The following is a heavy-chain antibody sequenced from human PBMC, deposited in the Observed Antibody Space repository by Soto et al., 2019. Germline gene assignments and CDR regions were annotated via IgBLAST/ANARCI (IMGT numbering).Heavy chain of an antibody. Sequence: AGGSLRLSCAASGFTFSSYAMHWVRQAPGKGLEWVAVISYDGSNKYYADSVKGRFTVSRDNSKNTLYLQMNSLRAEDTAVYYCARSIFWSGHAAFDYWGQGTLVTVSS. CDR3: ARSIFWSGHAAFDY. J-gene: IGHJ4*02. V-gene: IGHV3-30-3*01. D-gene: IGHD3-3*01. CDR1: GFTFSSYA. CDR2: ISYDGSNK.